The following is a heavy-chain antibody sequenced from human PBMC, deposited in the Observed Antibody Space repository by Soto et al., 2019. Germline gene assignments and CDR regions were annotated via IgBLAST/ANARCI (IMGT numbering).Heavy chain of an antibody. J-gene: IGHJ6*02. Sequence: QVQLVESGGSVVQPGRSLRLSCAASGYSFRSYGMHWLRHAPGKGLEWVAVIWYDGSKKYYADSVKGRFTISRDDSGNTFYLQMNSLRAEDTAVYYCARHPYSDYNFAMDVWGQGTTVTVSS. V-gene: IGHV3-33*01. CDR2: IWYDGSKK. CDR3: ARHPYSDYNFAMDV. D-gene: IGHD1-1*01. CDR1: GYSFRSYG.